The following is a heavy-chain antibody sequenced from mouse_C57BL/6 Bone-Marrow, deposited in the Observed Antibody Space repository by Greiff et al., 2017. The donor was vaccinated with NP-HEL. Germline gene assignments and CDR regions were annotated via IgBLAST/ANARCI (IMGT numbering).Heavy chain of an antibody. D-gene: IGHD2-5*01. V-gene: IGHV1-63*01. CDR2: IYPGGGYT. CDR3: AREGFYSNYPYWYFDV. Sequence: VQLVESGAELVRPGTSVKMSCKASGYTFTNYWIGWAKQRPGHGLEWIGDIYPGGGYTNYNEKFKGKATLTADKSSSTAYMQFSSLTSDDSAIYYWAREGFYSNYPYWYFDVWGTGTTVTVSS. J-gene: IGHJ1*03. CDR1: GYTFTNYW.